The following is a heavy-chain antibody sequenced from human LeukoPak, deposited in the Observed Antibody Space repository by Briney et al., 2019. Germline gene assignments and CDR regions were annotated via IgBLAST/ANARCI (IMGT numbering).Heavy chain of an antibody. J-gene: IGHJ3*02. CDR3: AAHYYDSSGYYLVVDAFDI. D-gene: IGHD3-22*01. V-gene: IGHV3-23*01. Sequence: GGSLRLSCAASGFTFRKYWMAWVRQAPGKGLEWVSAISGSGGSTYYADSVKGRFTISRDNSKNTLYLQMNSLRAEDTAVYYCAAHYYDSSGYYLVVDAFDIWGQGTMVTVSS. CDR2: ISGSGGST. CDR1: GFTFRKYW.